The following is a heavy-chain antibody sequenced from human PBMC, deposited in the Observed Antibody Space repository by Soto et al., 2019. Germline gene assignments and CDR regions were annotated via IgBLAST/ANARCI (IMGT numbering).Heavy chain of an antibody. CDR1: GFTFDDYA. Sequence: ESGGGLVQPGRSLRLSCAASGFTFDDYAMHWVRQAPGKGLEWVSGISWNSGSIGYADSVKGRFTISRDNAKNSLYLQMNSLRAEDTALYYCAKDHYYDSSGYSDYWGQGTLVTVSS. CDR2: ISWNSGSI. V-gene: IGHV3-9*01. CDR3: AKDHYYDSSGYSDY. D-gene: IGHD3-22*01. J-gene: IGHJ4*02.